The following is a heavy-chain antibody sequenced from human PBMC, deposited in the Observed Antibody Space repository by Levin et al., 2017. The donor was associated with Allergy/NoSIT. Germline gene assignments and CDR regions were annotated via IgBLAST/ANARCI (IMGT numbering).Heavy chain of an antibody. Sequence: GASVKVSCKVSGYTLTELSMHWVRQAPGKGLEWMGGFDPEDGETIYAQKFQGRVTMTEDTSTDTAYMELSSLRSEDTAVYYCATNNLSFNCSGGSCYPASSDYGMDVWGQGTTVTVSS. D-gene: IGHD2-15*01. CDR2: FDPEDGET. CDR3: ATNNLSFNCSGGSCYPASSDYGMDV. J-gene: IGHJ6*02. V-gene: IGHV1-24*01. CDR1: GYTLTELS.